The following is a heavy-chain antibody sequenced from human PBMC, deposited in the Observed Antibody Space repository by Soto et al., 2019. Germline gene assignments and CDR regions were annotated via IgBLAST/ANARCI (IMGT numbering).Heavy chain of an antibody. CDR3: ARVPRITMVRGVAHNWFDP. Sequence: SETLSLTCTVSGGSISSGGYYWSWIRQHPGKGLEGIGYIYYSGSTYYNPSLKSRVTISVDTSKNQFSLKLSSVTAADTAVYYCARVPRITMVRGVAHNWFDPWGQGTLVTVSS. CDR2: IYYSGST. CDR1: GGSISSGGYY. J-gene: IGHJ5*02. V-gene: IGHV4-31*03. D-gene: IGHD3-10*01.